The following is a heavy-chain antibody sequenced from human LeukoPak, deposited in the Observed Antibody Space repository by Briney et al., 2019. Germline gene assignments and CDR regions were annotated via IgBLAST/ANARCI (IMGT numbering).Heavy chain of an antibody. CDR1: GGSISSGGYS. Sequence: SETLSLTCAVSGGSISSGGYSWSWIRQPPGKGLEWIGYIYYSGSTYYNPSLKSRVTISVDTSKNQFSLKLSSVTAADTAVYYCASPAAGNNYYYYYYMDVWGKGTTVTVSS. CDR3: ASPAAGNNYYYYYYMDV. D-gene: IGHD6-13*01. CDR2: IYYSGST. V-gene: IGHV4-30-4*07. J-gene: IGHJ6*03.